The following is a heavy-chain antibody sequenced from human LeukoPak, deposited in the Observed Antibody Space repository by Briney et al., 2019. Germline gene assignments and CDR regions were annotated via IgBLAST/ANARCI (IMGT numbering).Heavy chain of an antibody. CDR3: ARTTVTTCHDY. V-gene: IGHV1-2*02. CDR1: GYIFTGYY. Sequence: ASVKVSCKASGYIFTGYYIHWVRQAPGQGLEWMGWINPNSGDTNYAQKIQGRVTMTRDTSISTAYMELSRLTSDDTAMYYCARTTVTTCHDYWGQGTLVTVSS. CDR2: INPNSGDT. D-gene: IGHD4-11*01. J-gene: IGHJ4*02.